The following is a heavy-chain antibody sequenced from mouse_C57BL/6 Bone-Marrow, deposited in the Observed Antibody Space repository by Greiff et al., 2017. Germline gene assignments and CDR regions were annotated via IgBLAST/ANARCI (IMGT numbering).Heavy chain of an antibody. J-gene: IGHJ3*01. CDR3: ARSYDGYLTFAY. V-gene: IGHV1-69*01. D-gene: IGHD2-3*01. CDR2: IDPSDSYT. CDR1: GYTFTSYW. Sequence: VQLQQPGAELVMPGASVKLSCKASGYTFTSYWMHWVKQRPGQGLEWIGEIDPSDSYTNYNQKFKGKSTLTVDKSSSTAYMQLSSLTSEDSAVYYCARSYDGYLTFAYWGQGTLVTVSA.